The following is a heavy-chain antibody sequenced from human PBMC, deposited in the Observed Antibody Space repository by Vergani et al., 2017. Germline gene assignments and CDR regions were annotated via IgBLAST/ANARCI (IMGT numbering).Heavy chain of an antibody. J-gene: IGHJ6*03. Sequence: QVQLQESGPGLVKPSETLSLTCTVSGGSISSYYWSWIRQPPGKGLEWIGYIYYSGSTNYNPSLKSRVTISVDTSKNQFSLKLSSVTAADTAVYYGASRYAPGIAVAGTNYDMDVWGKGTTVTVSS. CDR1: GGSISSYY. CDR3: ASRYAPGIAVAGTNYDMDV. CDR2: IYYSGST. D-gene: IGHD6-19*01. V-gene: IGHV4-59*01.